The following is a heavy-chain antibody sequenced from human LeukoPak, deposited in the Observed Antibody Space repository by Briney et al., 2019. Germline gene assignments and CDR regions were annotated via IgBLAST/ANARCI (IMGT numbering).Heavy chain of an antibody. V-gene: IGHV1-2*02. D-gene: IGHD6-25*01. J-gene: IGHJ6*02. CDR2: INPVSGGT. Sequence: ASVTVSCKSSGYTFTGYYMHWVRQAPGHGLEWMGWINPVSGGTNYAQKFQGRVTMTRDTSINTVYMELRSLRSDDTALYYCARDAPGTAATGDVWGQGTTVTVSS. CDR1: GYTFTGYY. CDR3: ARDAPGTAATGDV.